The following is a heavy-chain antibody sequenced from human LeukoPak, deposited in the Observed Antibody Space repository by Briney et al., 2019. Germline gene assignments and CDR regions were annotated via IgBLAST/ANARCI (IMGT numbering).Heavy chain of an antibody. CDR1: GFTFSAYY. Sequence: GGSLRLSCAASGFTFSAYYMSWIRQAPGKGLEWVSYISSRGSTIYYADSVKGRFTISRENAKNSLYLQMNSLRAEDTAVYYCARDLSPSIAARPHGVNYMDVWGKGTTVTVSS. CDR3: ARDLSPSIAARPHGVNYMDV. CDR2: ISSRGSTI. V-gene: IGHV3-11*04. D-gene: IGHD6-6*01. J-gene: IGHJ6*03.